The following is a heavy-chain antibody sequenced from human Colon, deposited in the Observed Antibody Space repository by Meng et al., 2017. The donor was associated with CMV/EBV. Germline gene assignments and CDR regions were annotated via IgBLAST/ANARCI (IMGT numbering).Heavy chain of an antibody. D-gene: IGHD1-26*01. Sequence: GESLEIFWEGSEFSFASYAMAWVRQAPGKGLEWVAGISGNGGSTYYADSVKGRFPISRDNSKDTLSLEMNSLRVEDTALYYCAKRGTGASSFAMDVWGQGTTVTVSS. CDR1: EFSFASYA. CDR2: ISGNGGST. CDR3: AKRGTGASSFAMDV. J-gene: IGHJ6*02. V-gene: IGHV3-23*01.